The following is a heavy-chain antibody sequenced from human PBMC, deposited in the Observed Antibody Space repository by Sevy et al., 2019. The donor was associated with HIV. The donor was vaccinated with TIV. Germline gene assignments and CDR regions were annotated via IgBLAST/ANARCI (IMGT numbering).Heavy chain of an antibody. Sequence: SETLSLICAVSGYSMTSGYFWGWIRQSPGKGLEWIGSLYHSGTTYYSPSLKSRVTLSVDTSKNQFSLKVRSVTAADTAVYYCARVDSSGWSDYWGQGTLVTVSS. J-gene: IGHJ4*02. V-gene: IGHV4-38-2*01. D-gene: IGHD6-13*01. CDR1: GYSMTSGYF. CDR3: ARVDSSGWSDY. CDR2: LYHSGTT.